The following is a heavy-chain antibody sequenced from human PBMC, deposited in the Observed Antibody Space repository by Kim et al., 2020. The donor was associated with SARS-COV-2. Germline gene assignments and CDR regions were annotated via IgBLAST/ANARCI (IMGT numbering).Heavy chain of an antibody. J-gene: IGHJ4*02. V-gene: IGHV3-49*02. CDR3: TIYDSSGN. Sequence: GGTTEYAASVKGRFTISRDDSKSIAYLQMNSLKTEDTAVYYCTIYDSSGNWGQGTLVTVSS. D-gene: IGHD3-22*01. CDR2: GGTT.